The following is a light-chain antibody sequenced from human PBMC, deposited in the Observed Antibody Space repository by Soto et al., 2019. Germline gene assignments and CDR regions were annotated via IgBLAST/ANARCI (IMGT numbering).Light chain of an antibody. J-gene: IGKJ5*01. CDR1: QSLVHSDGRTY. CDR3: LVGTDGVT. V-gene: IGKV2-30*02. CDR2: KVS. Sequence: LMTQSPLSLPVTLGQPASISCRSSQSLVHSDGRTYLSWFQQRPGQSPRRLIYKVSNRDSGVPDRFSGGGSGTDFTLRISRVEAEDVGVYYCLVGTDGVTFGQGTRLEIK.